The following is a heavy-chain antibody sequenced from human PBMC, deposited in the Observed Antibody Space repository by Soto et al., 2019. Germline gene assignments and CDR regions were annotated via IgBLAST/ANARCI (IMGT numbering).Heavy chain of an antibody. CDR1: GGTFGSYV. CDR3: AREGFSGSYYGY. Sequence: SVKVSCKAFGGTFGSYVIGWVRQAPGQGLEWMGGIIPIFGTANYAQKFQGRVSITADKSTSTAYMDLRSLRSEDTAVYYCAREGFSGSYYGYWGQGTQVTVSS. CDR2: IIPIFGTA. J-gene: IGHJ4*02. D-gene: IGHD1-26*01. V-gene: IGHV1-69*06.